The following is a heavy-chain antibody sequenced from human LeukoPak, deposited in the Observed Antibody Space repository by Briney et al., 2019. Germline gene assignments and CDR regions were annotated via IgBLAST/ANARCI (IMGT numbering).Heavy chain of an antibody. CDR2: IYYSGIT. D-gene: IGHD6-13*01. CDR3: ARDQGPLGASLGIAAAGLAFDI. V-gene: IGHV4-31*03. Sequence: SETLSLTCTVSGGSISSGGYYWSWIRQHPGKGLEWIGYIYYSGITYYNPSLKSRVTISVDTSKNQFSLKLSSVTAADTAVYYCARDQGPLGASLGIAAAGLAFDIWGQGTMVTVSS. CDR1: GGSISSGGYY. J-gene: IGHJ3*02.